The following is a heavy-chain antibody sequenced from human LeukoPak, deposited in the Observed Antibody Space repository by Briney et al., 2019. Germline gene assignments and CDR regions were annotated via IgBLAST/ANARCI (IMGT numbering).Heavy chain of an antibody. CDR2: ISGGGVSK. J-gene: IGHJ4*02. CDR1: GFTFSNYG. V-gene: IGHV3-23*01. CDR3: AKGSSSSRPYYFDY. D-gene: IGHD6-6*01. Sequence: GGSLRLSCAASGFTFSNYGMSWLPQARGRGLEGVSSISGGGVSKSYADSVKGRFTISRDNSKNTLYLQMNSLRVEDTAVYYCAKGSSSSRPYYFDYWGQGALVTVSS.